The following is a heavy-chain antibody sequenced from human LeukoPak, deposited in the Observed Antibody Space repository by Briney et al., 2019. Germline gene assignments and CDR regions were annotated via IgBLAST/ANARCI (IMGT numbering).Heavy chain of an antibody. CDR2: IKQDGSEK. V-gene: IGHV3-7*01. Sequence: GGSLRLSCAASGFTFSSYWMSWVRQAPGKGLEWVANIKQDGSEKYYVDSVKGRFTISRDNAKNSLYLQMNSLRVEDTAVYYCARDRYYYDRSGYYANYFDYWGQGTPVTVST. CDR3: ARDRYYYDRSGYYANYFDY. J-gene: IGHJ4*02. CDR1: GFTFSSYW. D-gene: IGHD3-22*01.